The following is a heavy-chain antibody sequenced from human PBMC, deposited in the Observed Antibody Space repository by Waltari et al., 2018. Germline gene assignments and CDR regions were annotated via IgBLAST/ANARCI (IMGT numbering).Heavy chain of an antibody. CDR2: INHSGST. CDR1: GVSFSGYY. Sequence: QVQLQQWGAGLLKPSETLSLSCAVYGVSFSGYYWSWIRLPPGKGLEWIWEINHSGSTNYNPSLKSRVTISVDTSKNQFSLKLSSVTAADTAVYYCARGKDDFWSGYYKGGYYYYMDVWGKGTTVTISS. CDR3: ARGKDDFWSGYYKGGYYYYMDV. J-gene: IGHJ6*03. V-gene: IGHV4-34*01. D-gene: IGHD3-3*01.